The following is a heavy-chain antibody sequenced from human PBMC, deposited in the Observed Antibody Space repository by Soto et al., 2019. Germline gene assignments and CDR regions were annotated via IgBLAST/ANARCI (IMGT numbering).Heavy chain of an antibody. D-gene: IGHD3-3*01. CDR3: ARGRPSSYYDFWSGYYNAKVNWFDP. V-gene: IGHV1-18*01. Sequence: ASVKVSCKASGYTFTSYGISWVRQAPGQGLEWMGWISAYNGNTNYAQKLQGRVTMTTDTSTSTAYMELRSLRSDDTAVYYCARGRPSSYYDFWSGYYNAKVNWFDPWGQGTLVTVSS. J-gene: IGHJ5*02. CDR1: GYTFTSYG. CDR2: ISAYNGNT.